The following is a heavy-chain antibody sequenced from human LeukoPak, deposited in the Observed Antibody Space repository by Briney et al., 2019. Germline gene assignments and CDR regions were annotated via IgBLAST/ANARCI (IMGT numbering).Heavy chain of an antibody. V-gene: IGHV4-59*01. J-gene: IGHJ4*02. CDR2: IYYSGST. CDR3: ARGGGVAGTPYNPYDY. D-gene: IGHD6-19*01. CDR1: GGSISSYC. Sequence: SETLSLTCTVSGGSISSYCWSWIRQPPGKGLEWIGYIYYSGSTNYNPSLKSRVTISVDTSKNQFSLKLSSVTAADTAVYYCARGGGVAGTPYNPYDYWGQGTLVTVSS.